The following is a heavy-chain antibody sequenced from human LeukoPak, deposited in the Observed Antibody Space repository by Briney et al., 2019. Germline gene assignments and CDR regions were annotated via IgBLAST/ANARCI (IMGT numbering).Heavy chain of an antibody. CDR1: GGSFSTYY. CDR3: ARVLNNWFDP. CDR2: IYYSGST. V-gene: IGHV4-59*12. J-gene: IGHJ5*02. Sequence: SETLSLTCTVSGGSFSTYYWSWVRQPPGKGLEWIGYIYYSGSTNYNPSLKSRVTMSVDTSKNQFSLKLSSVTAADTAVYYCARVLNNWFDPWGQGTLVTVSS.